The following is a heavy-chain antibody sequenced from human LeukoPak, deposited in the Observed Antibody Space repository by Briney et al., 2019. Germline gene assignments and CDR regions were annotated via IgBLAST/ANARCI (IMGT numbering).Heavy chain of an antibody. V-gene: IGHV4-61*02. D-gene: IGHD3-16*02. CDR3: ASTYYDYVWGSYRSTYYFDY. CDR1: GGSISSSSYY. CDR2: IYTSGST. J-gene: IGHJ4*02. Sequence: SETLSLTCTVSGGSISSSSYYWSWIRQPAGKGLEWIGRIYTSGSTNYNPSLKSRVTMSVDTSKNQFSLKLSSVTAADTAVYYCASTYYDYVWGSYRSTYYFDYWGQGTLVTVSS.